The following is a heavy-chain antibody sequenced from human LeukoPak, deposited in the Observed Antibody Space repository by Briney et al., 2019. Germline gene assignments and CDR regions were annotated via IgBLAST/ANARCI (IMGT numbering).Heavy chain of an antibody. Sequence: ASVKVSCKASGYTFTGYYMHWVRQAPGQGLEWMGWINPNSGGTNYAQKFRGRVTMTRDTSISTAYMELSRLRSDDTAVYYCAREITMIVVTSPGYWGQGTLVTVSS. CDR2: INPNSGGT. CDR3: AREITMIVVTSPGY. J-gene: IGHJ4*02. D-gene: IGHD3-22*01. V-gene: IGHV1-2*02. CDR1: GYTFTGYY.